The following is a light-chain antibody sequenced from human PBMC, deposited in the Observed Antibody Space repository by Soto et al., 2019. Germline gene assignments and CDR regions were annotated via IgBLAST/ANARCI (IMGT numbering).Light chain of an antibody. J-gene: IGKJ1*01. CDR3: QQYNNWPGT. V-gene: IGKV3-15*01. CDR2: APS. Sequence: EIVMTQSPAILSVSPGERATLSCRASQSVTNNLAWYQQKPGQAPRLLIYAPSTRATGIPARFSGSGSGTEFTLTISSLQSEDFPVYYCQQYNNWPGTFGQGTKVEIX. CDR1: QSVTNN.